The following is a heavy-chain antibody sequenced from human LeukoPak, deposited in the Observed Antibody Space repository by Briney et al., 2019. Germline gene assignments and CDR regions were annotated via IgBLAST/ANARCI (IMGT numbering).Heavy chain of an antibody. Sequence: ASVKVSCKASGYTFTSYAMHWVRQAPGQGLEWMGIINPSGGSTSYAQKFQGRVTMTRVTSTSTVYMELSSLRSEDTAVYYCARDFRRWSRTDYYYYGMDVWGQGTTVTVSS. CDR3: ARDFRRWSRTDYYYYGMDV. V-gene: IGHV1-46*01. J-gene: IGHJ6*02. CDR2: INPSGGST. CDR1: GYTFTSYA. D-gene: IGHD4-23*01.